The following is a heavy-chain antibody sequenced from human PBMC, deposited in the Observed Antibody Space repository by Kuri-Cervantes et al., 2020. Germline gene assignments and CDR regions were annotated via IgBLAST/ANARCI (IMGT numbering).Heavy chain of an antibody. CDR2: IYTSGST. Sequence: SETLSLTCTVSGGSISSYYWSWIRQPAGKGLEWIGRIYTSGSTNYNPSLKSRVTISVDTSKNQFSLKLSSVTAADTAVYYCARRKGVTMIVVVKGYYFDYWGQGTLVTVSS. CDR1: GGSISSYY. J-gene: IGHJ4*02. CDR3: ARRKGVTMIVVVKGYYFDY. V-gene: IGHV4-4*07. D-gene: IGHD3-22*01.